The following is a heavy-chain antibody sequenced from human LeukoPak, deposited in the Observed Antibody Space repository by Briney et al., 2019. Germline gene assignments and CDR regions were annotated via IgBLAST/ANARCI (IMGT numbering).Heavy chain of an antibody. D-gene: IGHD2-2*01. J-gene: IGHJ4*02. CDR3: ARDRFCGSTSCYLDY. CDR2: ISSTGNYI. CDR1: GFTFSSYT. V-gene: IGHV3-21*01. Sequence: PGGSLRLSCAASGFTFSSYTVDWVRQAPGKGLEWVSSISSTGNYIHYADSVKGRFTISRDNAENSLYLQMNSLTAEDAAVYYCARDRFCGSTSCYLDYWGQGTLVTISS.